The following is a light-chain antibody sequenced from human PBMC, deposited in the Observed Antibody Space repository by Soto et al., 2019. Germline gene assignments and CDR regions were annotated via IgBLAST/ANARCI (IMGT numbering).Light chain of an antibody. CDR2: DVS. J-gene: IGLJ1*01. Sequence: QSALTQPASLSGFPGQSIAISCTGTTSDVGSYNYVSWYQQHPGKAPKVIIYDVSNRPSGVSDRFSGSKSGNTASLTISGLQAEDEADYYCSSYTSSSTYVFGGGTKVTVL. CDR1: TSDVGSYNY. CDR3: SSYTSSSTYV. V-gene: IGLV2-14*01.